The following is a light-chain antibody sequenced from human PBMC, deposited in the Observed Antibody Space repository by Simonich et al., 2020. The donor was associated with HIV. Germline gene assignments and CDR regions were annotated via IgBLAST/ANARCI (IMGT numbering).Light chain of an antibody. CDR1: QSVCSY. J-gene: IGKJ4*01. V-gene: IGKV3-11*01. CDR2: DAS. Sequence: EIVLTQSPATLSLSPGERATISCRASQSVCSYLAWYQQKPGQAPRLLIYDASNRATGIPARFSGSGSGTDFTLTISSLEPEDFAVYYCQQRSNWPLTFGGGTKVEIK. CDR3: QQRSNWPLT.